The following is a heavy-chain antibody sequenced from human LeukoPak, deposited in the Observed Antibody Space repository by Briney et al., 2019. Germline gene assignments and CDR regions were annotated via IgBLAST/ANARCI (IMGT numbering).Heavy chain of an antibody. D-gene: IGHD6-6*01. CDR3: ARAQIAARRYVDY. CDR2: IYTSGST. J-gene: IGHJ4*02. CDR1: GGSLSSGSYY. Sequence: PSETLSLTCTVSGGSLSSGSYYWSWLRQPAGKGLEWIGRIYTSGSTNYNPSLKSRVTISVDTSKNQFSLKLSSVTAADTAVYYCARAQIAARRYVDYWGQGTLVTVSS. V-gene: IGHV4-61*02.